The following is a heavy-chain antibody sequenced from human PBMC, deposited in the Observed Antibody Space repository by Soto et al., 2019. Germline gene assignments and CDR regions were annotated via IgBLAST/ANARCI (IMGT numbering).Heavy chain of an antibody. Sequence: QVQLVQSGAEEKKPGASVKVSCKASGYTFTSYAMDWVRQAPGQRLEWMGWINAGNGNTKYSQKFQGRVTITRDTSESTAYMELSSLRSEDTAVYDCARAAGGPGIAEYWGQGTLVTVSS. CDR3: ARAAGGPGIAEY. V-gene: IGHV1-3*05. D-gene: IGHD6-13*01. J-gene: IGHJ4*02. CDR2: INAGNGNT. CDR1: GYTFTSYA.